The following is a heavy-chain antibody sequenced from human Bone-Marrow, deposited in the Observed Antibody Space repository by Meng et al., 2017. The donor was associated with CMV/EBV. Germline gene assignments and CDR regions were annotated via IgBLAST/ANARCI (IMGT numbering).Heavy chain of an antibody. CDR1: GFIFNNYG. CDR3: ARAIYDFWSGYHYYGMDV. CDR2: IWYDGSNK. V-gene: IGHV3-30*19. Sequence: GESLKISCAASGFIFNNYGMHWVRQAPGRGLEWVAVIWYDGSNKYYADSVKGRFTISRDNFKNTLYLQMNSLRAEDTAVYYCARAIYDFWSGYHYYGMDVWGQGTTVTVSS. J-gene: IGHJ6*02. D-gene: IGHD3-3*01.